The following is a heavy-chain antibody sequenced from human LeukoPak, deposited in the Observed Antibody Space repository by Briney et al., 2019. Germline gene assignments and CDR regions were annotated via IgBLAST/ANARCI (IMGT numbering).Heavy chain of an antibody. D-gene: IGHD2-15*01. Sequence: GGSLRLSCAASGFTFNKYAMSWVRQAPGQGLEWVSAIIGSGESTYYADSVKGRFTISRYNYKNKMYLQMSSLRAEDTAVYYCAKTAQDCSDGPCYSGYFYYMDVWGKGTTVTVSS. J-gene: IGHJ6*03. CDR3: AKTAQDCSDGPCYSGYFYYMDV. CDR2: IIGSGEST. CDR1: GFTFNKYA. V-gene: IGHV3-23*01.